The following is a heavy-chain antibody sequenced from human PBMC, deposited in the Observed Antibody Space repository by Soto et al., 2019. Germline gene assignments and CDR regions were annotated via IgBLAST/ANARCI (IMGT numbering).Heavy chain of an antibody. CDR2: IYYSGST. D-gene: IGHD4-17*01. CDR1: GGSISSSSYY. J-gene: IGHJ2*01. CDR3: ARMSYGDSWYFDL. V-gene: IGHV4-39*01. Sequence: QLQLQESGPGLVKPSETLSLTCTVSGGSISSSSYYWGWIRQPPGKGLEWIGSIYYSGSTYYNPSLKSRVTISVDTSKNQFSLKLSSVTAADTAVYYCARMSYGDSWYFDLWGRGTLVTVSS.